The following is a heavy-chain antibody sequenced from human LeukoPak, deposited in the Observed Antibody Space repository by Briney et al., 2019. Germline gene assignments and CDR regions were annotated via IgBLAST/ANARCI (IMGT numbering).Heavy chain of an antibody. CDR3: ARGVRSDY. J-gene: IGHJ4*02. CDR1: GYTFTRFA. Sequence: ASVKVSCKASGYTFTRFAVHWVRQAPGQRPEWMGWINTATGKTKYSQKLQGRVTITRETSASTAYMELSSLRSEDAAVYFCARGVRSDYWGQGTLVTVSS. CDR2: INTATGKT. D-gene: IGHD3-22*01. V-gene: IGHV1-3*04.